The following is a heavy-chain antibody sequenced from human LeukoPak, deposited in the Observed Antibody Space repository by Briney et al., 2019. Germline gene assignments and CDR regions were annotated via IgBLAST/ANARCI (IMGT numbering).Heavy chain of an antibody. CDR3: ARGAARIVEVATIISFEY. J-gene: IGHJ4*02. Sequence: PGGSLRLSCAASGFTFSSYWMSWVRQAPGKGLEWVANIKQDGSEKYYVDSVKGRFTISRDNTKNSLYLQMNSLRAEDTAVYYCARGAARIVEVATIISFEYWGQGTLVTVSS. D-gene: IGHD5-24*01. V-gene: IGHV3-7*01. CDR2: IKQDGSEK. CDR1: GFTFSSYW.